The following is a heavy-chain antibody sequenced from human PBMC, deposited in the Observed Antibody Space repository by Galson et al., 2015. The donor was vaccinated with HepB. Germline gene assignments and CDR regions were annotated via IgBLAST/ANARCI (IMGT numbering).Heavy chain of an antibody. CDR3: AKGTTDSGWPDDAFNT. CDR1: GFPFTSYA. D-gene: IGHD6-19*01. V-gene: IGHV3-23*01. Sequence: SLRLSCAASGFPFTSYALTWVRQVPGRGLEWVSVINDDGSTTHYADSVKGRFTIFRDNPENTVYLQMNSLRAEDTAVYYCAKGTTDSGWPDDAFNTWGQGTMVTV. CDR2: INDDGSTT. J-gene: IGHJ3*02.